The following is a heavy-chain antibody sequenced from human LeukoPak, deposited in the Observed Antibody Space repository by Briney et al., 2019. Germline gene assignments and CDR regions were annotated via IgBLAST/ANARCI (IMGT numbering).Heavy chain of an antibody. J-gene: IGHJ4*02. CDR2: INHSGST. CDR1: GGSFSGYY. D-gene: IGHD4-17*01. CDR3: ARGQSTRYGDYDFDY. V-gene: IGHV4-34*01. Sequence: SGTLSLTCAVYGGSFSGYYWSWIRQPPGKGLEWIGEINHSGSTNYNPSLKSRVTISVDTSKNQFSLKLSSVTAADTAVYYCARGQSTRYGDYDFDYWGQGTLVTVSS.